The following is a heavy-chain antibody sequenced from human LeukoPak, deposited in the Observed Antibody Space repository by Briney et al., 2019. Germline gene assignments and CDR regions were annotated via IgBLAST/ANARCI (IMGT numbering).Heavy chain of an antibody. Sequence: SGPALVKPTQTLTLTCTFSGFSLSTSGMCVNWIRQPPGKALEWLARIDWDDDKYYSTSLKTRLTISKDTSKNQVVLTMTNMDPVDTATYYCARSISDSSGYYYPDYWGQGTLVTVSS. CDR3: ARSISDSSGYYYPDY. CDR1: GFSLSTSGMC. D-gene: IGHD3-22*01. V-gene: IGHV2-70*11. CDR2: IDWDDDK. J-gene: IGHJ4*02.